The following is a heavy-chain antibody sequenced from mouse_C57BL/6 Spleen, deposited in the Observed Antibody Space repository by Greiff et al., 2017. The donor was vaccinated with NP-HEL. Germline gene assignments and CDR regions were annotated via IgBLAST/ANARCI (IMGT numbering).Heavy chain of an antibody. Sequence: EVQLQQSGPVLVKPGASVKMSCKASGYTFTDYYMNWVKQSHGKSLEWIGVINPYNGGTSYNQKFKGKATLTVDKSSSTAYMELNSLTSEDSAVYYCARRPSSYQYYFDYWGQGTTLTVSS. CDR1: GYTFTDYY. V-gene: IGHV1-19*01. J-gene: IGHJ2*01. CDR3: ARRPSSYQYYFDY. CDR2: INPYNGGT. D-gene: IGHD1-1*01.